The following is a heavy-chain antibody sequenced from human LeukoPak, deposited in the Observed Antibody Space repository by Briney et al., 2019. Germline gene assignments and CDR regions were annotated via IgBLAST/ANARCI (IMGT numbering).Heavy chain of an antibody. CDR3: ARALVDGYKELGY. CDR2: ISAYNGNT. D-gene: IGHD5-24*01. CDR1: GYTLTELS. V-gene: IGHV1-18*01. Sequence: ASVKVSCKVSGYTLTELSMHWVRQAPGQGLEWMGWISAYNGNTNYAQKFQGRVTMTTDTSTSTAYMELRSLRSDDTAMYYCARALVDGYKELGYWGQGTLVTVSS. J-gene: IGHJ4*02.